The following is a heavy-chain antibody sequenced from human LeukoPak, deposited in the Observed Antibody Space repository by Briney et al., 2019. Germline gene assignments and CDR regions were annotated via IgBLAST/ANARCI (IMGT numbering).Heavy chain of an antibody. CDR3: ARRSDSYGYYY. J-gene: IGHJ4*02. V-gene: IGHV5-51*01. CDR2: IYPGDSDT. D-gene: IGHD5-18*01. CDR1: GYSFSRYW. Sequence: GESLKISCQGSGYSFSRYWIGWVRQMPGKGLELMGIIYPGDSDTRYSSSFQDQVTISVDKSISTAYLQWSSLKASDSAIYYCARRSDSYGYYYWGQGTLVTVSS.